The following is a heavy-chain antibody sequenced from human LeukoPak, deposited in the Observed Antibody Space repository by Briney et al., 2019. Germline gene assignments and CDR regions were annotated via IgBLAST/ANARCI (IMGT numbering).Heavy chain of an antibody. Sequence: SETLSLTCTVSGGSISSGDYYWGWIRQPPGKGLEWIGEIHHEGSTKYSPSLKSRVTISVDKSKNQFSLKLNSMTAADTAVYYCTAQGGWYIDYWGQGTLVTVSS. D-gene: IGHD6-19*01. CDR1: GGSISSGDYY. V-gene: IGHV4-39*07. CDR3: TAQGGWYIDY. J-gene: IGHJ4*02. CDR2: IHHEGST.